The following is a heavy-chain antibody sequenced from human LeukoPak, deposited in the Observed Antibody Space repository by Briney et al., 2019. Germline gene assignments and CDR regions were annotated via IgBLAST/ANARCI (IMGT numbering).Heavy chain of an antibody. J-gene: IGHJ5*02. CDR2: INPNSGGT. D-gene: IGHD1-26*01. V-gene: IGHV1-2*02. Sequence: ASVKVSCKASGYTFTGYYMHWVRQAPGQGLEWMGWINPNSGGTNYAQKFQGRVTMTRDTSISTAYMELSRLRSDDTAVYYCASSLATKGYNWFDPWGQGTLVTVSA. CDR1: GYTFTGYY. CDR3: ASSLATKGYNWFDP.